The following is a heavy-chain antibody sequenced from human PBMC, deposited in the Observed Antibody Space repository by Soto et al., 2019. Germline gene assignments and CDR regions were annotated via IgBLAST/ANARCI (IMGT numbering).Heavy chain of an antibody. J-gene: IGHJ4*02. CDR1: GGSFSGYY. CDR3: ASFEYYDILTGQTAPVARIDY. CDR2: INHSGST. V-gene: IGHV4-34*01. D-gene: IGHD3-9*01. Sequence: PSETLSLTCAVYGGSFSGYYWSWIRQPPGKGLEWIGEINHSGSTNYNPSLKSRVTISVDTSKNQFSLKLSSVTAADTAVYYCASFEYYDILTGQTAPVARIDYWGQGTLVTVSS.